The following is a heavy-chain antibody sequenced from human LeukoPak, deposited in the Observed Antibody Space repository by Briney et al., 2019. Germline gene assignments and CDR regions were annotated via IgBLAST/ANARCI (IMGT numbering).Heavy chain of an antibody. CDR3: ARHEYSGGYYGLSWFDP. J-gene: IGHJ5*02. V-gene: IGHV4-39*01. CDR2: IYYSGST. CDR1: GGSISSSGYY. D-gene: IGHD1-26*01. Sequence: SETLSLTCTVSGGSISSSGYYWGWIRQPPGKGLEWIASIYYSGSTYYNPSLKSRVTISVDTSKNPLSLKLSSLTAADTAVYYCARHEYSGGYYGLSWFDPWGQGTLVTVSS.